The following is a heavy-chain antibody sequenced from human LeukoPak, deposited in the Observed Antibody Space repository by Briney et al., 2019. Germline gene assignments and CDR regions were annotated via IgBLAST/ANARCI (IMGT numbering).Heavy chain of an antibody. J-gene: IGHJ4*02. CDR2: IYYSGST. CDR3: ARDSDIFDY. CDR1: GGSISSSSYY. V-gene: IGHV4-39*07. D-gene: IGHD3-10*01. Sequence: SETLSLTCTVSGGSISSSSYYWGWIRQPPGKGLEWIGSIYYSGSTYYNPSLKSRVTISVNTSKNQFSLKLSSVTAADTAVYYCARDSDIFDYWGQGTLVTVSS.